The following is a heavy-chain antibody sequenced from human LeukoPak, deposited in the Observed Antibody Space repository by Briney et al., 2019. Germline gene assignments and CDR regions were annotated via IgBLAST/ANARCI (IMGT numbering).Heavy chain of an antibody. CDR2: IIPIFGTG. CDR3: ASGPRNCYYMDV. V-gene: IGHV1-69*05. D-gene: IGHD1-14*01. CDR1: GGTFSSYA. Sequence: GASVKVSCKSSGGTFSSYAISWVRQAPGQGLEWMGRIIPIFGTGNYAQKLQGRVTITTDESTSTAYMELSSLRSEDTAVYYCASGPRNCYYMDVWGKGTTVTVSS. J-gene: IGHJ6*03.